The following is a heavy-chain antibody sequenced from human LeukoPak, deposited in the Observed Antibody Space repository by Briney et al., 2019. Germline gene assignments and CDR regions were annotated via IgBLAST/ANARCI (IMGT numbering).Heavy chain of an antibody. CDR1: GYTFINYG. CDR3: ARALVPGSGSYYDWFDP. V-gene: IGHV1-3*01. D-gene: IGHD3-10*01. Sequence: EASVTVSFKASGYTFINYGIHWVRQAPGQRLECLGWISVGNGNTKYSQNFQGGVTITRDTSATTAYMELSNLRPEDTAVYYCARALVPGSGSYYDWFDPWGQGTLVTVSS. J-gene: IGHJ5*02. CDR2: ISVGNGNT.